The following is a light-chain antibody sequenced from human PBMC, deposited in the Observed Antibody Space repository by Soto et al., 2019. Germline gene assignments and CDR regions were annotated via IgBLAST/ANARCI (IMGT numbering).Light chain of an antibody. J-gene: IGKJ2*01. CDR2: LGS. Sequence: DIVMTQSPLSLPVTPGEPASISCRSSQSLLHSNGYNYLDWYLQKPGQSPQLLIYLGSNRASGVPDRFSRSGSGTEFTLKISRVEAEDVGVYYCMQALETPPTFGQGTKLEIK. CDR3: MQALETPPT. CDR1: QSLLHSNGYNY. V-gene: IGKV2-28*01.